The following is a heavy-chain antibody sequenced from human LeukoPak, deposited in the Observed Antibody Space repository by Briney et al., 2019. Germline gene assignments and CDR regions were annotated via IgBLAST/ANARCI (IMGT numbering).Heavy chain of an antibody. V-gene: IGHV2-5*02. D-gene: IGHD4-23*01. J-gene: IGHJ4*02. CDR2: LFWDDDS. CDR3: AHATNSHFDY. CDR1: GFSLNTTTLG. Sequence: SGPTLVNPTQTLTLTCTFSGFSLNTTTLGVGWIRQPPGKALEWLALLFWDDDSRLSPSLESGLTITKDTSKNQVVLTMTDTDPVDTATYYCAHATNSHFDYWGQGTLVTVSS.